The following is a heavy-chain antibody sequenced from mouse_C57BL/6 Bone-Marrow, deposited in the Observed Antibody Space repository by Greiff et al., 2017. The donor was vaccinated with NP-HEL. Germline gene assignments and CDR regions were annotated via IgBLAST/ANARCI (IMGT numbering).Heavy chain of an antibody. J-gene: IGHJ3*01. CDR1: GYTFTSYW. CDR3: AREEEEPFAY. Sequence: QVQLQQPGAELVMPGASVKLSCKASGYTFTSYWMHWVKQRPGQGLEWFGEIDPSDSYTNYNQKFKGKSTLTVDKSSSTAYMQLSSLTSEDSAVYYCAREEEEPFAYWGQGTLVTVSA. CDR2: IDPSDSYT. V-gene: IGHV1-69*01.